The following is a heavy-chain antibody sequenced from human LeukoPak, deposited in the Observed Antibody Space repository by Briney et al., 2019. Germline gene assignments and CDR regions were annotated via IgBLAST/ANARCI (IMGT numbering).Heavy chain of an antibody. Sequence: PSETLSLTCTVSGGSISSYYWSWIRQPPGKGLEWIGSIYYSGSTYYNPSLKSRVTISVDTSKNQFSLKLSSVTAADTAVYYCARQVINYYDSSGYYYYFDYWGQGTLVTVSS. CDR1: GGSISSYY. CDR3: ARQVINYYDSSGYYYYFDY. J-gene: IGHJ4*02. CDR2: IYYSGST. D-gene: IGHD3-22*01. V-gene: IGHV4-39*01.